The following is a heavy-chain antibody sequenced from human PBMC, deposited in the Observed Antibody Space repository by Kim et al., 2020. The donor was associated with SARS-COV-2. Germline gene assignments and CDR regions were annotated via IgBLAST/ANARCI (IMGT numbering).Heavy chain of an antibody. CDR3: ARDGNTIFGMVIKSVSGPGQD. J-gene: IGHJ4*02. V-gene: IGHV1-2*06. D-gene: IGHD3-3*01. CDR2: INPNSGGT. CDR1: GYTFTGYY. Sequence: ASVKVSCKASGYTFTGYYMHWVRQAPGQGLEWMGRINPNSGGTNYAQKFQGRVTMTRDTSISTAYMELSRLRSDDTAMYYCARDGNTIFGMVIKSVSGPGQDWGKETLVTVSS.